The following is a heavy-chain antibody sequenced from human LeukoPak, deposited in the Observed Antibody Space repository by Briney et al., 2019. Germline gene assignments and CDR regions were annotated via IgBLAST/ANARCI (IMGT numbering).Heavy chain of an antibody. V-gene: IGHV3-21*06. J-gene: IGHJ6*03. CDR2: ISSSSSYI. CDR1: GFIFSSYT. CDR3: ARDYGSGGYFPIGYYSYMDV. Sequence: NPGGSLRLSCAASGFIFSSYTMNWVRQAPGKGLEWVSSISSSSSYIYYTDSVKGRFTISRDKAKNSLYLQMNSLRAEDTAVYYCARDYGSGGYFPIGYYSYMDVWGKGTTVTISS. D-gene: IGHD3-10*01.